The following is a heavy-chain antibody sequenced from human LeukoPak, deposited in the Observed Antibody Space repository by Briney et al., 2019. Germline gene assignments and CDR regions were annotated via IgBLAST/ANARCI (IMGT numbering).Heavy chain of an antibody. CDR3: ARDRKDYGDLNWFDP. CDR1: GFTFNTYA. D-gene: IGHD4-17*01. V-gene: IGHV3-30-3*01. Sequence: GGSLRLSCAASGFTFNTYAMHWVRQAPGKGLEWVAVISYDGSNKYYADSVKGRFTISRDNSKNTLYLQMNSLRAEDTAVYYCARDRKDYGDLNWFDPWGQGTLVTVSS. CDR2: ISYDGSNK. J-gene: IGHJ5*02.